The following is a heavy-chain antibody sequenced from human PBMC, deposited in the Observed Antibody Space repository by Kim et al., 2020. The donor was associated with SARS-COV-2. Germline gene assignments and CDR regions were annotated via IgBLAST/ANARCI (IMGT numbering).Heavy chain of an antibody. J-gene: IGHJ5*02. CDR3: ARESIKRGFDP. Sequence: RKYSQKFQGRVTITRDSSESTAYMELGSRRSEDAAVYYCARESIKRGFDPWGQGTLVTVSS. V-gene: IGHV1-3*01. CDR2: R.